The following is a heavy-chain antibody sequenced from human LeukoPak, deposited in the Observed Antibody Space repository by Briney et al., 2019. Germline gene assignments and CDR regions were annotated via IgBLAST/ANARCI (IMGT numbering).Heavy chain of an antibody. CDR2: IKEDGSEK. D-gene: IGHD4-17*01. V-gene: IGHV3-7*01. CDR3: ATDDYGDFPDY. CDR1: RFTFSSYW. Sequence: TGGSLRLSCAASRFTFSSYWMSWVRQAPGKGLEWVANIKEDGSEKYYVDSVKGRFAISRDNAKKTLYLQMNSLRVEDTAVYYCATDDYGDFPDYWGQGTLVAVSS. J-gene: IGHJ4*02.